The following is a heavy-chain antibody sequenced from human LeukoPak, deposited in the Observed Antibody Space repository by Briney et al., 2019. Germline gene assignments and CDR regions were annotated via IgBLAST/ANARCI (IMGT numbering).Heavy chain of an antibody. CDR3: ARLTPRIAATGTLYYYYLDV. CDR2: INPNSGGT. V-gene: IGHV1-2*06. CDR1: GYTFTGYY. D-gene: IGHD6-13*01. J-gene: IGHJ6*03. Sequence: ASVKVSCTASGYTFTGYYMHWVRQAPGQGLEWMGRINPNSGGTNYAQRFQGRVTMTRDTSISTAYMELSRLRSDDTAVYYCARLTPRIAATGTLYYYYLDVWGKGTTVTVSS.